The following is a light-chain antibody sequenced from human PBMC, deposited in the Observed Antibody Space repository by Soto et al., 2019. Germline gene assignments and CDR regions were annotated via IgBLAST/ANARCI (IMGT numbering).Light chain of an antibody. CDR2: AAS. J-gene: IGKJ1*01. CDR3: QQYYSYPRA. CDR1: QGISSY. Sequence: AIRMTQSPSSLSAATGDRFTISCRASQGISSYLAWYQTKPGKAPKLLIYAASTLQSGVPSRFSGSGSGTDFTLTISCLQSEDFATYYCQQYYSYPRAFGQGTKVDIK. V-gene: IGKV1-8*01.